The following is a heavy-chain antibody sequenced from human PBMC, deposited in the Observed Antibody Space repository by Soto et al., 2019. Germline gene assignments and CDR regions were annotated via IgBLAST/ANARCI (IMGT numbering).Heavy chain of an antibody. J-gene: IGHJ4*02. Sequence: EVQLLESGGGLVQPGGSLRLSCAASGFTFSSYAMSWVRQAPGKGLEWVSAISGSGGSTYYADSVKCRFTISRDNSKNTLYLQMNSMRAEDTAVYYCAKCLLGSRFFCYWGRGTLVIVSS. CDR2: ISGSGGST. CDR3: AKCLLGSRFFCY. D-gene: IGHD3-10*01. V-gene: IGHV3-23*01. CDR1: GFTFSSYA.